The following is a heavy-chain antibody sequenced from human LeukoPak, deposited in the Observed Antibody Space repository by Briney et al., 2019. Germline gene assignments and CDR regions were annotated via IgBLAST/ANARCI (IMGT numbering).Heavy chain of an antibody. CDR2: LYYSGST. CDR3: SIVVVVAATVGIDY. J-gene: IGHJ4*02. V-gene: IGHV4-39*01. Sequence: SETLSLTCTVSGGSISSSSYYWGWIRQPPGKGLEWIGSLYYSGSTFYNPSLKSRVTISVDTSKSQFSLRLSSVTAADTAVYYCSIVVVVAATVGIDYWGQGTLVTVSS. CDR1: GGSISSSSYY. D-gene: IGHD2-15*01.